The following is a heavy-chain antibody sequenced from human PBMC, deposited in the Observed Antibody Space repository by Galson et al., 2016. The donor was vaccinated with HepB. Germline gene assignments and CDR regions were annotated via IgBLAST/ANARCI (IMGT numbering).Heavy chain of an antibody. V-gene: IGHV1-69*13. CDR1: GGIFRSYA. CDR2: IIAVFGTT. D-gene: IGHD5-12*01. CDR3: AKSRGYTDGQNPIDY. Sequence: SVKVSCKASGGIFRSYAINWVRQAPGQGLQWMGGIIAVFGTTNYAQNFQGRLTITADESTTTAYMELSSLRSEDTAVYYCAKSRGYTDGQNPIDYWGPGTLFTVSS. J-gene: IGHJ4*02.